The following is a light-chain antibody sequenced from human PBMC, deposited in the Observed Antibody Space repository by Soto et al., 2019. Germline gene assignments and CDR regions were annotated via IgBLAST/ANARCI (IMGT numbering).Light chain of an antibody. CDR3: QQCYTAPT. J-gene: IGKJ1*01. CDR2: AAS. V-gene: IGKV1-39*01. Sequence: DIQMTQSPSSLSASVGDRVTITCRASQNIENFLNWYQQKPGKAPKLLISAASSLRSGVPSRFSGSGSGTDFTLAISSLQTEDVATYHCQQCYTAPTFGQGTKVEIK. CDR1: QNIENF.